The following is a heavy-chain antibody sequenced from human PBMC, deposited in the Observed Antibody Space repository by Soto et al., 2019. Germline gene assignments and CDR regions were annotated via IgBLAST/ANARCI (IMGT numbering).Heavy chain of an antibody. V-gene: IGHV1-3*05. CDR1: GYTFTSYA. Sequence: QVQLVQSGAEEKKPGASVKVSCKASGYTFTSYAMHWVRQAPGQRLEWMGWLNAGNGNTKYSQKFQGRVTITRDTSASTAYMELSSLRSEDTAVYYCARSIVVVTARDYWGQGTLVTVSS. J-gene: IGHJ4*02. D-gene: IGHD2-21*02. CDR3: ARSIVVVTARDY. CDR2: LNAGNGNT.